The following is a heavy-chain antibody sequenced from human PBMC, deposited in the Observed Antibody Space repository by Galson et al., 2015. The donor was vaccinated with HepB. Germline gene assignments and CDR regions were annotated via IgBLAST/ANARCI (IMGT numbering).Heavy chain of an antibody. D-gene: IGHD3-22*01. CDR1: GYSFTSYW. Sequence: QSGAEVKKSGESLKISCKGSGYSFTSYWIGWVRQMPGKGLEWMGIIYPGDSDTRYSPSFQGQVTISADKSSTTAYLQWSSLKAPDTAMYYCARLNYYDSSGYHYPDYWGQGTLVTVSS. J-gene: IGHJ4*02. V-gene: IGHV5-51*03. CDR2: IYPGDSDT. CDR3: ARLNYYDSSGYHYPDY.